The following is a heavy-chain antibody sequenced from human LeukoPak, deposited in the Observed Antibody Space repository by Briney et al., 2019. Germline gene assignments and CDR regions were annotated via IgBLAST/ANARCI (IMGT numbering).Heavy chain of an antibody. CDR2: IFPSGGEI. J-gene: IGHJ4*02. D-gene: IGHD2-8*02. V-gene: IGHV3-53*01. Sequence: GGSLRLSCAASGFIVSSNHMIWVREPPGKGLEWVSSIFPSGGEIHYADSVRSRFTISRDNSKSTLSLQMNSRRAEDTAIYYCATYRQVLLPFDSWGQGTLVTVPS. CDR3: ATYRQVLLPFDS. CDR1: GFIVSSNH.